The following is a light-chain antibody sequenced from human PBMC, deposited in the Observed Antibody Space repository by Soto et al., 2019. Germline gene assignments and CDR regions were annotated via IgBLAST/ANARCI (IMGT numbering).Light chain of an antibody. CDR1: KSISSY. J-gene: IGKJ5*01. CDR3: QQSYRTPLGVT. V-gene: IGKV1-39*01. Sequence: DIQMTRSPSSLSASVGDRVTITCRASKSISSYLNWYQQKPGKAPKLLIYAASSLQSGVPSTFSSSGSTAYLALTISSLQPEDFATCYWQQSYRTPLGVTVGEGTRMEIK. CDR2: AAS.